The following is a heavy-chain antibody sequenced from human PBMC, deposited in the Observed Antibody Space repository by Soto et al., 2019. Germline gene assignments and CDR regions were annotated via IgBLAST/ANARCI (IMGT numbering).Heavy chain of an antibody. CDR2: IWSDGSNK. CDR3: AREENRGGFDY. D-gene: IGHD3-16*01. J-gene: IGHJ4*02. V-gene: IGHV3-33*01. Sequence: QVQLVESGGGVVQSGRSLRLSCAASGFTFSRYGFHWVRQAPGKGLEWVALIWSDGSNKYYTESVKGRFTISRDASKNTPYLEMNSLRAEDTAVYYFAREENRGGFDYWGKGTLVTVSS. CDR1: GFTFSRYG.